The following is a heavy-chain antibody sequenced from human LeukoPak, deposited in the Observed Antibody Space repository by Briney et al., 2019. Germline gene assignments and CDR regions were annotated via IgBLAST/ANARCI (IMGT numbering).Heavy chain of an antibody. D-gene: IGHD5-18*01. Sequence: GGSLRLSCAASGFIFSSYAMHWVRQAPGKGPEWVAIIWFDGSNTYYAESVEGRFTISRDNSKNTLYLQMNSPRAEDTAVYSCARGLGYSYGYGIDYWGQGTLVIASS. J-gene: IGHJ4*02. V-gene: IGHV3-33*01. CDR1: GFIFSSYA. CDR3: ARGLGYSYGYGIDY. CDR2: IWFDGSNT.